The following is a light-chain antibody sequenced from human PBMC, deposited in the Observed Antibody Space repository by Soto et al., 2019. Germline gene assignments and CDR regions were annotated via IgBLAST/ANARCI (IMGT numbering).Light chain of an antibody. CDR1: QSVSSN. CDR2: GAS. V-gene: IGKV3-15*01. Sequence: EIVMTQSPATLSVSPGERATLSCRASQSVSSNLAWYQQKPGQAPRLLIYGASTRATGIPARFSGSGSGTDFTLTISRLEAEDFAMYYCHQYASSPRTFGQGTKVDI. CDR3: HQYASSPRT. J-gene: IGKJ1*01.